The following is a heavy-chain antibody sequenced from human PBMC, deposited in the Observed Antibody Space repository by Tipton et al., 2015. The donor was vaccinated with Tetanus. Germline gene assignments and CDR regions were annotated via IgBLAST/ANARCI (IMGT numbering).Heavy chain of an antibody. CDR1: GFSFSNYK. J-gene: IGHJ4*02. CDR3: VSGAALDY. D-gene: IGHD6-25*01. Sequence: SLRLSCEVSGFSFSNYKMNWVRQAPGRGLEWVSSISSTSRYINYADSVKGRFTVSRDNAKSSLFLQVDSLRDDDTALYYCVSGAALDYWGQGTLITVSS. CDR2: ISSTSRYI. V-gene: IGHV3-21*06.